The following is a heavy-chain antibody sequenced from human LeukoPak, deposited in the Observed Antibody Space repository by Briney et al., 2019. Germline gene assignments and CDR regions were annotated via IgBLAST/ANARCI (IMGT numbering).Heavy chain of an antibody. J-gene: IGHJ3*02. D-gene: IGHD3-22*01. CDR3: ARDLDTMIVGYDAFDI. CDR2: ISADNGNT. Sequence: GASVKVSCKASGYTFTSYGISWVRQAPGQGLEWIGWISADNGNTNYAQKLEGRVTMTTDTSTHTAYMELRSLRSDDTAVYYCARDLDTMIVGYDAFDICGQGGMVTVSS. CDR1: GYTFTSYG. V-gene: IGHV1-18*01.